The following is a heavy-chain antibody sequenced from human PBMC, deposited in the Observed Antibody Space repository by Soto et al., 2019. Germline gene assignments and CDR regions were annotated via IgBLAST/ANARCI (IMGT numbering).Heavy chain of an antibody. J-gene: IGHJ4*02. V-gene: IGHV3-23*01. D-gene: IGHD3-3*01. CDR3: ASITIFGVVIH. Sequence: EVQLLESGGGLVQPGGSLRLSCAASGFTFSSYAMSWVRQAPGKGLEWVSAISGSGGSTYYADSVKGRFTISRDNSKNTLYLQMNSLSAEDTAVYYCASITIFGVVIHWGQGTLVTVSS. CDR1: GFTFSSYA. CDR2: ISGSGGST.